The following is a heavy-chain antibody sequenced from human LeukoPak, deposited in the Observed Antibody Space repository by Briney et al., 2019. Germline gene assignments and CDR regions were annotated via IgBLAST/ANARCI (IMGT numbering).Heavy chain of an antibody. Sequence: GGSLRLSCAASGFSFSTYGMHWVRQAPGKGLEWVAFIRYDGSNKFYADSVKGRFTISRDNSKNTLYLQMNSLRAEDTAVYYCAKEGAAPHDYWGQGTLVTVSS. CDR1: GFSFSTYG. CDR2: IRYDGSNK. V-gene: IGHV3-30*02. J-gene: IGHJ4*02. D-gene: IGHD3-16*01. CDR3: AKEGAAPHDY.